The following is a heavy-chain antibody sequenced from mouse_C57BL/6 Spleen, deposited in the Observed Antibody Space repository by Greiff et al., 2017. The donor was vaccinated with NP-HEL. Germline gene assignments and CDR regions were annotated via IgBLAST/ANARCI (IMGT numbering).Heavy chain of an antibody. CDR1: GYTFTNYW. V-gene: IGHV1-63*01. D-gene: IGHD1-1*01. CDR2: IYTGGGYT. Sequence: QVQLQQSGAELVRPGTSVKMSCKASGYTFTNYWIGWAKQRPGHGLEWIGDIYTGGGYTNYNEKFKGKATLTADKSSSTAYMQFSSLTSEDSAIYYCARSDYYGSRRGFAMDYWGQGTSVTVSS. J-gene: IGHJ4*01. CDR3: ARSDYYGSRRGFAMDY.